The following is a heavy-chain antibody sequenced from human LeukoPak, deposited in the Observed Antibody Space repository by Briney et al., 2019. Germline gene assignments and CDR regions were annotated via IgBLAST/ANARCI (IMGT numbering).Heavy chain of an antibody. CDR1: GYTFTSYG. CDR3: ARIECGGDRLDYMDV. CDR2: ISAYNGNT. V-gene: IGHV1-18*01. Sequence: ASVKVSCKASGYTFTSYGISWVRQAPGQGLEWMGWISAYNGNTNYAQKLQGRVTMTTDTSTSTAYMELRSLRSDDTAVYYCARIECGGDRLDYMDVWGKGTTVTISS. D-gene: IGHD2-21*02. J-gene: IGHJ6*03.